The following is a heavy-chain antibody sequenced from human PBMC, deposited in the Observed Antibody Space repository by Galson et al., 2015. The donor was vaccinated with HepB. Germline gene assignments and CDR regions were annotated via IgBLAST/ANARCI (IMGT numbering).Heavy chain of an antibody. CDR1: GGSISCGGYS. D-gene: IGHD1-26*01. CDR2: IYHSVST. V-gene: IGHV4-30-2*01. J-gene: IGHJ4*02. CDR3: ARVQSGSYFDY. Sequence: PLFLTCAVSGGSISCGGYSWSWIRQPPGEGLEWIGYIYHSVSTYYNPSLKSPVTISVDRSKNQFTLKLSSVTAADTAVYYCARVQSGSYFDYWGQGTLVTVSS.